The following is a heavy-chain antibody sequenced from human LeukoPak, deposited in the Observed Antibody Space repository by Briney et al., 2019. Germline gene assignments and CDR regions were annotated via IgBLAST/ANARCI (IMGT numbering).Heavy chain of an antibody. D-gene: IGHD3-22*01. V-gene: IGHV1-46*01. CDR2: INPSGGST. CDR1: GYTFTSYY. Sequence: GASVKVSCKASGYTFTSYYMHWVRQAPGQGLEWMGIINPSGGSTSYAQKFQGRVTMTRDMSTSTVYMELSRLRSEDTAVYYCARDLPRYDSSGYYYASTFDYWGQGTLVTVSS. J-gene: IGHJ4*02. CDR3: ARDLPRYDSSGYYYASTFDY.